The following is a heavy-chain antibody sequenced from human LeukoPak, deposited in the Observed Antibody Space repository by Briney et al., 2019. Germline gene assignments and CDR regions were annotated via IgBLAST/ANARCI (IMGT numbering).Heavy chain of an antibody. V-gene: IGHV3-53*01. CDR2: IYSGGST. D-gene: IGHD3-9*01. J-gene: IGHJ4*02. CDR1: GFTVSSNY. Sequence: GGSLRLPCAASGFTVSSNYMSWVRQAPGKGLEWVSVIYSGGSTYYADSVKGRFTISRDNSKNTLYLQMNSLRAEDTAVYYCARASLYDILTGYYTPYYFDYWGQGTLVTVSS. CDR3: ARASLYDILTGYYTPYYFDY.